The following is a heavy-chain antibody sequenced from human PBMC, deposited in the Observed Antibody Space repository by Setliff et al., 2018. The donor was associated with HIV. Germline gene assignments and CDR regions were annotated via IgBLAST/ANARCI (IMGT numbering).Heavy chain of an antibody. CDR3: VRVHWFDP. J-gene: IGHJ5*02. CDR2: INHGGIT. V-gene: IGHV4-38-2*02. CDR1: GGSISGDYY. Sequence: KPSETLSLTCTVSGGSISGDYYWGWIRQPPGKGLEWIGSINHGGITYYNPSLKSRVTISVDTSNNQFSLYLNSVTAADTAVYYCVRVHWFDPWGQGTLVTVSS. D-gene: IGHD3-10*01.